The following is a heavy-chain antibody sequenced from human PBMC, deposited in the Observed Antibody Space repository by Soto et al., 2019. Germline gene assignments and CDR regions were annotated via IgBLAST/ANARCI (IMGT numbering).Heavy chain of an antibody. Sequence: PGESLKISCAASGFTFSSYAMSWVRQAPGKGLEWVSAISGSGGSTYYADSVKGRFTISRDNSKNTLYLQMNSLRAEDTAVYYCAKARHYDFWPPVFDYWGQGTLVTVSS. CDR3: AKARHYDFWPPVFDY. CDR2: ISGSGGST. CDR1: GFTFSSYA. V-gene: IGHV3-23*01. J-gene: IGHJ4*02. D-gene: IGHD3-3*01.